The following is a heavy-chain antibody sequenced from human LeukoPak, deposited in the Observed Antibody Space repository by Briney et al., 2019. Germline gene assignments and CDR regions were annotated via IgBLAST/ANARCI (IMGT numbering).Heavy chain of an antibody. V-gene: IGHV1-46*01. CDR1: GYTFTSYY. CDR2: INPSGGST. Sequence: ASVKVSCKASGYTFTSYYMHWVRQAPGQGLEWMGIINPSGGSTSYAQKFQGRVTMTRDMSTSTVYMELSRLRSDDTAVYYCARSDSSSWYGANYYYYMDVWGKGTTVTVSS. D-gene: IGHD6-13*01. J-gene: IGHJ6*03. CDR3: ARSDSSSWYGANYYYYMDV.